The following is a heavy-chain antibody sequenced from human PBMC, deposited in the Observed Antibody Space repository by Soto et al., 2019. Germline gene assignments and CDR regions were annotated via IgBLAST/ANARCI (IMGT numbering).Heavy chain of an antibody. V-gene: IGHV3-30*18. J-gene: IGHJ6*02. CDR1: GFTFSSYG. D-gene: IGHD4-17*01. CDR2: ISYDGSNK. CDR3: GKSLQLGDYAYYYSGRNF. Sequence: QVQLVESGGGVVQPGRSLRLSCAASGFTFSSYGMHWVRQAPGKGLEWVAVISYDGSNKYYADSVKGRFTISRDNSKNTLYQQRKSGRAGETPVYYWGKSLQLGDYAYYYSGRNFGGQGPTVTVSS.